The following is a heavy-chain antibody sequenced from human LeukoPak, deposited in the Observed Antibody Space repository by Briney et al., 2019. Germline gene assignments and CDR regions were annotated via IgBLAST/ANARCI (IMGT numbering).Heavy chain of an antibody. D-gene: IGHD3-10*01. J-gene: IGHJ5*02. V-gene: IGHV3-20*04. CDR3: ARANSRSTMVRGVIIRGWFDP. Sequence: GGSLRLSCAASGFTFDDYGMSWVRQAPGKGLEWVSGINWNGGSTGYADSVKGRFTISRDNAKNSLYLQMNSLRAEDTALYYCARANSRSTMVRGVIIRGWFDPWGQGTLVTVSS. CDR1: GFTFDDYG. CDR2: INWNGGST.